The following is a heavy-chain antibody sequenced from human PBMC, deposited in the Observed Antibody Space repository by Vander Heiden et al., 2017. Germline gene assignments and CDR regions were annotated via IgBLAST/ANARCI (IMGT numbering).Heavy chain of an antibody. CDR1: GFTFRSYS. D-gene: IGHD3-22*01. Sequence: EVQLVESGGGLVKPEGSLRLSCAASGFTFRSYSMNWVRQAQGKGLEWVSSISSSSSYIYYADSVKGRFTISRDNAKNSLYLQMNSLRAEDTAGYYCARSYSRGRPFDYWGQGTLVTVSS. CDR3: ARSYSRGRPFDY. V-gene: IGHV3-21*01. CDR2: ISSSSSYI. J-gene: IGHJ4*02.